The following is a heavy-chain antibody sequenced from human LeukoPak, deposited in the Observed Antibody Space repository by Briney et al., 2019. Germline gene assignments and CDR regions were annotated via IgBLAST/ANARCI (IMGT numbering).Heavy chain of an antibody. CDR1: GGTFSSYA. CDR2: IIPIFGTA. CDR3: ARDNSVRDEAWWFNP. J-gene: IGHJ5*02. D-gene: IGHD5-24*01. Sequence: SVKVSCKASGGTFSSYAISWVRQAPGQGLEWMGGIIPIFGTATYAQKFQGRVTLTRDMSTSTDYLELSSLRSEDTAVYYCARDNSVRDEAWWFNPWGQGTLVTVSS. V-gene: IGHV1-69*05.